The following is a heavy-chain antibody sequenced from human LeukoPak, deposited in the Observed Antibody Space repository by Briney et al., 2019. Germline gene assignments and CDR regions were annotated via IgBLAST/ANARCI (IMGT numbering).Heavy chain of an antibody. D-gene: IGHD3-16*02. V-gene: IGHV4-34*01. CDR3: ARDQVVMITFGGVIEQRYYGVDV. CDR2: INHSGST. CDR1: GGSFSDYY. Sequence: SETLSLTCAVYGGSFSDYYWSWIRQPPGKGLEWIGEINHSGSTNYNPSLKSRVTISVDTSKNQFSLKLSSVTAADTAVYYCARDQVVMITFGGVIEQRYYGVDVWGQGTTVTVSS. J-gene: IGHJ6*02.